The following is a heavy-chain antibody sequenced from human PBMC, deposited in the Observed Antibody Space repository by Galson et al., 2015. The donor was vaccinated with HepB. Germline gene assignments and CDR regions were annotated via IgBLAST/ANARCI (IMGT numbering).Heavy chain of an antibody. D-gene: IGHD6-19*01. V-gene: IGHV5-51*01. Sequence: QSGAEVKKPGESLKISCKGSGYSFTSYWIGWVRQMPGKGLEWMGIIYPGDSDTRYSPSFQGQVTISADKSISTAYLQWGSLKASDTAMYYCASVMVYSSGPSDYYYYGMDVWGQGTTVTVSS. CDR1: GYSFTSYW. CDR2: IYPGDSDT. CDR3: ASVMVYSSGPSDYYYYGMDV. J-gene: IGHJ6*02.